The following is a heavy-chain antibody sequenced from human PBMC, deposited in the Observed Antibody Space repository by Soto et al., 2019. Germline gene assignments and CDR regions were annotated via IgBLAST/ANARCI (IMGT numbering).Heavy chain of an antibody. CDR2: INSDESST. CDR3: ARDGSGWDYYFDY. J-gene: IGHJ4*02. CDR1: GFTFSSNW. D-gene: IGHD6-19*01. Sequence: GGSLRLSGAASGFTFSSNWMHWVRQAPGKGLVWVSRINSDESSTTYADSVKGRFTISRDNAKNTLYLQMNSLRAGDTAVYYCARDGSGWDYYFDYWGQGTLVTVSS. V-gene: IGHV3-74*01.